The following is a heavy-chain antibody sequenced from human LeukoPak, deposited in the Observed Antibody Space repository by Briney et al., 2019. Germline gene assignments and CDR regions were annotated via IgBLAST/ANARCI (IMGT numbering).Heavy chain of an antibody. CDR1: GFTFSSYS. V-gene: IGHV3-21*01. CDR2: ITSNSSYI. Sequence: GGSLRLSCAASGFTFSSYSMNWVRQAPGKGLEWVSSITSNSSYIYYADSVKGRFTISRDNAKNSLYLQMNSLRAEDTAVYYCARDREISYGDYYYYGMDVWGQGTTVTVSS. CDR3: ARDREISYGDYYYYGMDV. J-gene: IGHJ6*02. D-gene: IGHD4-17*01.